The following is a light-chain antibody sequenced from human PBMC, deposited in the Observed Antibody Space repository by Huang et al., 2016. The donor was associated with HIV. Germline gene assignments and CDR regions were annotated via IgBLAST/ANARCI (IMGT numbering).Light chain of an antibody. V-gene: IGKV1-33*01. CDR3: QQYDNLPLT. CDR2: GAS. J-gene: IGKJ5*01. CDR1: QDISNY. Sequence: DIQMTQSPSSLSASVGDRVTITCQASQDISNYLNWYQQKPGKAPKLLIYGASNLKRGVPSRFSGSGSRTDFTITISSLQPEFIATYYCQQYDNLPLTFGQGTRLEIK.